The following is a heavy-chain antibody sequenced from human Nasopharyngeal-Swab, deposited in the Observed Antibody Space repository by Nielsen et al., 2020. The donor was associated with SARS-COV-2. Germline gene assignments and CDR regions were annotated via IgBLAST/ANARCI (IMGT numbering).Heavy chain of an antibody. Sequence: WIRQAQGKGLEWIGEIYHSGSTNYNPSLKSRVTISVDKSKNQFSLKLSSVTAADTAVYYCAREGPYCSSTSCYYYMDVWGKGTTVTVSS. V-gene: IGHV4-4*02. CDR3: AREGPYCSSTSCYYYMDV. J-gene: IGHJ6*03. D-gene: IGHD2-2*01. CDR2: IYHSGST.